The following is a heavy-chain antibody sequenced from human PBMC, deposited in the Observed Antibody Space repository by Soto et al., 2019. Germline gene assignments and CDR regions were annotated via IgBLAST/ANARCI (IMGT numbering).Heavy chain of an antibody. CDR3: ARVTMVRGVTPYYFDY. J-gene: IGHJ4*02. V-gene: IGHV4-30-4*01. CDR2: IYYSGST. CDR1: GGSISSGDYS. D-gene: IGHD3-10*01. Sequence: SETLSLTCTVSGGSISSGDYSWSWIRQPPGKGLEWIGYIYYSGSTYYNPSLKSRVTISVDTSKNQFSLKLSSVTAADTAVYYCARVTMVRGVTPYYFDYWGQGTLVTVSS.